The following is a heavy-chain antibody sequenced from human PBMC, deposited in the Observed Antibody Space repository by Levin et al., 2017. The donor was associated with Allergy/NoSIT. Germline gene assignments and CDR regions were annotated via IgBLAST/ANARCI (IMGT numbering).Heavy chain of an antibody. J-gene: IGHJ3*02. V-gene: IGHV1-18*01. Sequence: GESLKISCKTSGYTFSDYAITWVRQAPGQGLEWMGWISTYNGNTNYAQKFQGRATMTTDTSTSTAHMELRSLRSDDTAVYYCARPRSTGFAFNIWGQGTMVTVSA. CDR1: GYTFSDYA. CDR3: ARPRSTGFAFNI. D-gene: IGHD5/OR15-5a*01. CDR2: ISTYNGNT.